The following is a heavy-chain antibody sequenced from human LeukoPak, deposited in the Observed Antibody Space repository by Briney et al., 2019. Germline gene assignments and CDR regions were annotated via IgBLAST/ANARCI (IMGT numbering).Heavy chain of an antibody. D-gene: IGHD1-26*01. CDR3: ARGRGTHAVDY. V-gene: IGHV4-30-4*08. CDR2: IYYSGST. J-gene: IGHJ4*02. CDR1: GGSISSGDYY. Sequence: SETLSLTCTVSGGSISSGDYYWSWIRQPPGKGLEWIGYIYYSGSTYYNPSLKSRVTISVDTSKNQFSLKLSSVTAADTAVYYCARGRGTHAVDYWGQGILVTVSS.